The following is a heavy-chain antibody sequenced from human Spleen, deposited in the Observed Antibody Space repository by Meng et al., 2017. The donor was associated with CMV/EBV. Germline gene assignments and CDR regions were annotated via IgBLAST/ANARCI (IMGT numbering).Heavy chain of an antibody. D-gene: IGHD3-22*01. CDR3: AREKAFINYYDSSGYGGDAFDI. CDR1: GFTFSSYW. Sequence: GGSLRLSCAASGFTFSSYWMSWVRQAPGKGLEWVANIKQDGSEKYYVDSVKGRFTISRDNAKNSLYLQMNSLRAEDTAVYYCAREKAFINYYDSSGYGGDAFDIWGQGTMVTASS. CDR2: IKQDGSEK. J-gene: IGHJ3*02. V-gene: IGHV3-7*01.